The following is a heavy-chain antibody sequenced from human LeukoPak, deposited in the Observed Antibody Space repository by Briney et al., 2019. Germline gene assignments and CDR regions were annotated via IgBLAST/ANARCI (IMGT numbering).Heavy chain of an antibody. CDR3: ARGYYYDSGGYPIDY. J-gene: IGHJ4*02. CDR1: GFTFSSYE. V-gene: IGHV3-23*01. D-gene: IGHD3-22*01. CDR2: ISGSGDAT. Sequence: PGGSLRLSCAASGFTFSSYEMNWVRQAPGKGLEWVSAISGSGDATYYADSVKGRFTISRDNSKNTLYVQMNSLRAEDTALYYCARGYYYDSGGYPIDYWGQGALVTVSS.